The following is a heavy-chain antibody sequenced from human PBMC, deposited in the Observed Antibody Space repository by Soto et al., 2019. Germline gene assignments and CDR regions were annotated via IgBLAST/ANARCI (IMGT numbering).Heavy chain of an antibody. CDR3: ERSAESSGWYYVFDH. D-gene: IGHD6-19*01. Sequence: PGGSLRLSCAASGFTFSDYYMSWIRQAPGKGPEWISYISGSTGYVKYADSVKGRFTISRDNAKKSLYLEMNSLRADDTAVYYCERSAESSGWYYVFDHWGQGTLVTVYS. CDR2: ISGSTGYV. J-gene: IGHJ4*02. CDR1: GFTFSDYY. V-gene: IGHV3-11*06.